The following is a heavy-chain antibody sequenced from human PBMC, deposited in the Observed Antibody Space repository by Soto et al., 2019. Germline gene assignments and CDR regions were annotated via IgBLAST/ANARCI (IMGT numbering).Heavy chain of an antibody. CDR2: IWYDGSNK. D-gene: IGHD3-3*01. CDR1: GFTFSSCG. V-gene: IGHV3-33*01. Sequence: PGGSLRLSCAASGFTFSSCGMHWVRQAPGKGLEWVAVIWYDGSNKYYADSVKGRFTISRDNSKNTLYLQMNSLRAEDTAVYYCARGTRWIDYWGQGTLVTVSS. CDR3: ARGTRWIDY. J-gene: IGHJ4*02.